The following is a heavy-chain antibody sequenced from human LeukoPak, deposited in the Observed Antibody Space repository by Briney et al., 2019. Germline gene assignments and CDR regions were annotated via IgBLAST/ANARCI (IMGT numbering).Heavy chain of an antibody. CDR3: ARDPDYYIPI. CDR2: IRYDGSNK. Sequence: PGGSLRLSCAASGFTSSSYGMHWVRQAPGKGLEWVAFIRYDGSNKYYADSVKGRFTISRDNAKNSLYLQMNSLRAEDTAVYYCARDPDYYIPIWGQGTMVTVSS. V-gene: IGHV3-30*02. D-gene: IGHD3-10*01. J-gene: IGHJ3*02. CDR1: GFTSSSYG.